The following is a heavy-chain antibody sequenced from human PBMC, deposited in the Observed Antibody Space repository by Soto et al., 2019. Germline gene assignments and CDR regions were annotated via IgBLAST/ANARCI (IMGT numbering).Heavy chain of an antibody. CDR3: ARESEDLTSNFDY. J-gene: IGHJ4*02. V-gene: IGHV3-21*06. CDR1: GFTFTRYS. Sequence: PGGSLRLSCAASGFTFTRYSMNWVRQAPGKGLEWISSISSTTNYIYYGDSMKGRFTISRDNAKNSLYLEMNSLRAEDTAVYYCARESEDLTSNFDYWGQGTLVTVSS. CDR2: ISSTTNYI.